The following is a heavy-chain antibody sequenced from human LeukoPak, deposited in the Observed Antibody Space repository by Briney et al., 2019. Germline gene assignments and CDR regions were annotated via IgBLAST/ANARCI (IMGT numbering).Heavy chain of an antibody. CDR2: IYHSGST. J-gene: IGHJ1*01. V-gene: IGHV4-39*01. CDR3: ARQGYYGSGTYYIVEH. D-gene: IGHD3-10*01. CDR1: GGSISSKSYY. Sequence: PSETLSLTCTVSGGSISSKSYYWGWIRQPPGKGLEWIGGIYHSGSTYYNPSLESRVTVSVDTSKNQFSLKLSSVTAADTAVYYCARQGYYGSGTYYIVEHWGQGTLVTVSS.